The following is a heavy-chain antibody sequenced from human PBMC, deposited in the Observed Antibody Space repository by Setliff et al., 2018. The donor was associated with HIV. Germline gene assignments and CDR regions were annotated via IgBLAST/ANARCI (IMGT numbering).Heavy chain of an antibody. J-gene: IGHJ5*02. V-gene: IGHV4-61*01. CDR1: GASISRSSYY. Sequence: LSLTCTVSGASISRSSYYCWSWIRQSPGERLEWIGDITHSGSAEYNPSLKSRVTISVDTSKNQFSLKLSSVTAADTAVYYCARAHIGIAARWPGWFDPWGQGTLVTVSS. CDR3: ARAHIGIAARWPGWFDP. CDR2: ITHSGSA. D-gene: IGHD6-6*01.